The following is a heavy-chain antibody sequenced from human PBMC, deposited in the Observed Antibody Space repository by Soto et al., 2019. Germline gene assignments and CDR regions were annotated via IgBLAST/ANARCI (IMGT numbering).Heavy chain of an antibody. CDR3: ARLASDRYTGYDFPDY. V-gene: IGHV1-8*01. CDR2: MNPNSGNT. Sequence: QVQLVQSGAEVKKPGASVKVSCKASGYTFTSYGINWVRQATGQGLEWMGWMNPNSGNTGYAQKFQGRVTMTRNTSISTAYMELSSLRSDDTAVYYCARLASDRYTGYDFPDYWGQGTLVTVSS. D-gene: IGHD5-12*01. J-gene: IGHJ4*02. CDR1: GYTFTSYG.